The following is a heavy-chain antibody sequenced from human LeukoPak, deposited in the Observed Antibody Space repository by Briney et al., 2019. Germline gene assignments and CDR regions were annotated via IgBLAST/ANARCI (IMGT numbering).Heavy chain of an antibody. CDR2: ISGGGGSN. CDR3: AKELPAVLRYFDWLSPYYYGMDV. Sequence: PGGSLRLYCSAAGFTFSSYGMSWLRQAPGQGLKWVSVISGGGGSNYYADSVKGRFTISRYNFKNYLYLQMKSLRAEDTAVYYCAKELPAVLRYFDWLSPYYYGMDVWGQGTTVTVSS. V-gene: IGHV3-23*01. CDR1: GFTFSSYG. J-gene: IGHJ6*02. D-gene: IGHD3-9*01.